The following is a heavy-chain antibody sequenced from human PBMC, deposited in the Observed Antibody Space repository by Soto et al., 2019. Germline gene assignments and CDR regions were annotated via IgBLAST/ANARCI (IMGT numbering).Heavy chain of an antibody. V-gene: IGHV4-31*03. CDR3: ARDLRGYSRYDYLDY. CDR2: SYYTGSS. D-gene: IGHD5-12*01. Sequence: PSETLSLTCTVSGGSISSGGYYWSWIRQPPGKGLEWVGYSYYTGSSFYNPSLKSRVTISVDASKNQLSLRLASVTAADTAVYYCARDLRGYSRYDYLDYWGQGIPVTVSS. CDR1: GGSISSGGYY. J-gene: IGHJ4*02.